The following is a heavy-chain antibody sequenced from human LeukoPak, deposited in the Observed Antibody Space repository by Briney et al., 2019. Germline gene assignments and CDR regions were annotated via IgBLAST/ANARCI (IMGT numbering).Heavy chain of an antibody. CDR2: ISPYNGDT. D-gene: IGHD4-23*01. CDR1: GYTFTGYY. V-gene: IGHV1-18*04. J-gene: IGHJ2*01. Sequence: GASVKVSCKASGYTFTGYYMHWVRQAPGHGVEWMGWISPYNGDTKYAQKLQDRVTLTKDTSTSTAYMELRSLRSDDTAVYYCARVSSNLYGGNSDWWYFDLWGRGTLVTVSS. CDR3: ARVSSNLYGGNSDWWYFDL.